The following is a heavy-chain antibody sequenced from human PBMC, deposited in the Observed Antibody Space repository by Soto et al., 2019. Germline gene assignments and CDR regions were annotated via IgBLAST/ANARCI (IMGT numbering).Heavy chain of an antibody. J-gene: IGHJ3*02. CDR3: ARDQWPGYCSGGSCYRHAFDS. CDR2: ISAYNGNT. CDR1: GYTFTSYG. Sequence: ASVKVSCKASGYTFTSYGISWVRQAPGQGLEWMGWISAYNGNTNYAQKLQGRVTMTTDTSTSTAYMELRSLRSDDTAVYYCARDQWPGYCSGGSCYRHAFDSWGQGTMVTVSS. V-gene: IGHV1-18*01. D-gene: IGHD2-15*01.